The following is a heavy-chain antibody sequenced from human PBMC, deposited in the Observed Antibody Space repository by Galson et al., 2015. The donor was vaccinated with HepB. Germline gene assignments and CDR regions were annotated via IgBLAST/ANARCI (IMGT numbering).Heavy chain of an antibody. CDR3: ARDLQQLGSYYYYYMDV. CDR1: GYTFTGYY. Sequence: SVKVSCKASGYTFTGYYMHWVRQAPGQGLEWMGWINPNSGGTNYAQKFQGRVTMTRDTSISTAYMELSRLRSDDTAVYYCARDLQQLGSYYYYYMDVWGKGTTVTVSS. CDR2: INPNSGGT. D-gene: IGHD6-6*01. V-gene: IGHV1-2*02. J-gene: IGHJ6*03.